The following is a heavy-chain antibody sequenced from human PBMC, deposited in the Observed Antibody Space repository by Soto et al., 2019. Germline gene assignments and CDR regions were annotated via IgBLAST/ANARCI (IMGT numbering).Heavy chain of an antibody. CDR2: IWYDGTNK. CDR3: ARWGDNKVFDY. CDR1: GFTFSSHG. Sequence: QVQLVESGGGVVQPGRSLRLSCGASGFTFSSHGMHWVRQAPDKGLEWVAVIWYDGTNKYYADSVKGRFTISRDNSRNTVSLQMNSLRVEDTAVYYCARWGDNKVFDYWGQGTLVSVSS. V-gene: IGHV3-33*01. J-gene: IGHJ4*02. D-gene: IGHD3-10*01.